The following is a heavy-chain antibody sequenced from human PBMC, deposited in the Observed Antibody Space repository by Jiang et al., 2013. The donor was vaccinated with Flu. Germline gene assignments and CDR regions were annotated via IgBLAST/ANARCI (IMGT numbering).Heavy chain of an antibody. Sequence: GTTDYAAPVKGRFTISRDDSKNTLYLQMNSLKTEDTAVYYCTTDLSYHYDSSGLAPDAFDIWGQGTMVTVSS. CDR2: GTT. D-gene: IGHD3-22*01. J-gene: IGHJ3*02. CDR3: TTDLSYHYDSSGLAPDAFDI. V-gene: IGHV3-15*01.